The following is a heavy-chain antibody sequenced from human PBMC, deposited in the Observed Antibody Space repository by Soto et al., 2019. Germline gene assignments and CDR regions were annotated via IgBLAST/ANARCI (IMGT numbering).Heavy chain of an antibody. D-gene: IGHD5-12*01. CDR3: ARGRYTGYDSLTSFDY. J-gene: IGHJ4*02. V-gene: IGHV4-59*01. CDR2: IHYSGST. Sequence: QVQLQESGPGLVKPSETLSLTCTVSGGSISSYYWSWIRQPPGKGLEWIGYIHYSGSTNHNPSLKSRVTISVDTSKNQFSLKLSSVTAADTAVYYCARGRYTGYDSLTSFDYWGQGTLVTVSS. CDR1: GGSISSYY.